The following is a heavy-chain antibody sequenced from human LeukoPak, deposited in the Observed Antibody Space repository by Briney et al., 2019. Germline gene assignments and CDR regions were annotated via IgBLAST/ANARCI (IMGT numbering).Heavy chain of an antibody. CDR2: IKQEGGEK. CDR1: GFPFSRYW. D-gene: IGHD1-26*01. V-gene: IGHV3-7*01. Sequence: GGSLNLSCEAPGFPFSRYWMAWVRQAPGKGLEWVAIIKQEGGEKHYADSVRGRFSISRDNAQKLLYLQMHSLRAEDSAVYYCARERLWEPMPPDCWGQGTLVTVSS. J-gene: IGHJ4*02. CDR3: ARERLWEPMPPDC.